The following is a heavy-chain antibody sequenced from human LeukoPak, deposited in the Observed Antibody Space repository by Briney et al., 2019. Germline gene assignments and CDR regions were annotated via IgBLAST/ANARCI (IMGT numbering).Heavy chain of an antibody. Sequence: SESLCLTCTVSGGSVSSSSMYWGWLRPPPGQGLEWIATSNYGGSTYYNPSLKSRVTISLDTSKNQYSLKLSSVTAADTAIYYCAYSVALTFYDSSGSDTFAVWGVGTMDTVPS. CDR2: SNYGGST. D-gene: IGHD5-12*01. J-gene: IGHJ3*01. V-gene: IGHV4-39*01. CDR1: GGSVSSSSMY. CDR3: AYSVALTFYDSSGSDTFAV.